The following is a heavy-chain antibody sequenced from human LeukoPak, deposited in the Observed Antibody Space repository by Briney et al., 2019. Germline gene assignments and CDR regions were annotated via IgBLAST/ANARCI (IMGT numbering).Heavy chain of an antibody. Sequence: PSQTLSLTCTVSGGSISSGSYYWSWIRQPAGKGLEWIGRIYTSGSTNYNPSLKSRVTISVDTSKNQFSLKLSSVTAADTAVYNCAKDHNYASGSSYLVGPHYYYMDVWGKGTTVTISS. CDR1: GGSISSGSYY. CDR2: IYTSGST. CDR3: AKDHNYASGSSYLVGPHYYYMDV. D-gene: IGHD3-10*01. V-gene: IGHV4-61*02. J-gene: IGHJ6*03.